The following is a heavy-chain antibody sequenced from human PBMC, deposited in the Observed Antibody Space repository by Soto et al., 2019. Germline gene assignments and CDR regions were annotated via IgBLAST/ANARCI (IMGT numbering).Heavy chain of an antibody. Sequence: KASETLSLTCTVSGGSISSYYWSWIRQPPGKGLEWIGYIYYSGSTNYNPSLKSRVTISVDTSKNQFSLKLSSVTAADTAVYYCARVKAEYYDILTGYYGIDYWGQGTLVTVSS. J-gene: IGHJ4*02. CDR3: ARVKAEYYDILTGYYGIDY. CDR2: IYYSGST. D-gene: IGHD3-9*01. V-gene: IGHV4-59*01. CDR1: GGSISSYY.